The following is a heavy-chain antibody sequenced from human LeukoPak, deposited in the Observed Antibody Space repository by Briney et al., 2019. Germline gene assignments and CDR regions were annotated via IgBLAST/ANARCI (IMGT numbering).Heavy chain of an antibody. CDR2: IYCSGST. D-gene: IGHD3-10*01. J-gene: IGHJ5*02. Sequence: SETLSLTCTVSGGSISSYYWSWIRQPPGKGLEWIGFIYCSGSTNYNPSLKSRVTISVDTSKNQFSLKLSSVTAADTAVYYCARTPSGSGDPHYGGWFDPWGQGTLVTVSS. V-gene: IGHV4-59*01. CDR3: ARTPSGSGDPHYGGWFDP. CDR1: GGSISSYY.